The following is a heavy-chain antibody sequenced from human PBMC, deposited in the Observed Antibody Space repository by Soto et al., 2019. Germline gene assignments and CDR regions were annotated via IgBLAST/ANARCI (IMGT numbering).Heavy chain of an antibody. CDR1: GGSFSDYY. V-gene: IGHV4-34*01. CDR2: INRSGTT. J-gene: IGHJ4*02. D-gene: IGHD3-9*01. Sequence: QVQLRQWGAGLLKPSETLSLTCAVFGGSFSDYYWTWIRQPPGKGLEWIGEINRSGTTSYNPSLKSRLTISVDTSNNQFSLKLSSVTAADTAVYYCARKPIYHFFAGYYSVDYWGQGTLVTVSS. CDR3: ARKPIYHFFAGYYSVDY.